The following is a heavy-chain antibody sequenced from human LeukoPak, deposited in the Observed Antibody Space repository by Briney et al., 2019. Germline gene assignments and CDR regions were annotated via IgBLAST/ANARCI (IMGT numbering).Heavy chain of an antibody. Sequence: GGSLRLSCAASGFTLSSYWMHWVRQAPGKGLVWVSRIKSDGRTNYTDSVKGRFTISRDNAKNTVSLQMNSLRAEDTGVYYCARAPSEIGGYYPEYFRHWGQGTLVIVSS. D-gene: IGHD3-22*01. V-gene: IGHV3-74*01. J-gene: IGHJ1*01. CDR3: ARAPSEIGGYYPEYFRH. CDR2: IKSDGRT. CDR1: GFTLSSYW.